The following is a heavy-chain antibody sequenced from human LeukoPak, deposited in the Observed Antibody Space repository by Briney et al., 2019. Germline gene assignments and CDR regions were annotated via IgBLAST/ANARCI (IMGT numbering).Heavy chain of an antibody. Sequence: ASVKVSCKASGYTFTSYDINWVRQATGQGLEWMGWMNPNSGNTGYAQKFQGRVTMTRNTSISTAYMELSSLRSEDTAVYYCARASRMNSGWYYYYGMDVWGQGTTVTVSS. CDR3: ARASRMNSGWYYYYGMDV. J-gene: IGHJ6*02. D-gene: IGHD6-19*01. CDR1: GYTFTSYD. V-gene: IGHV1-8*01. CDR2: MNPNSGNT.